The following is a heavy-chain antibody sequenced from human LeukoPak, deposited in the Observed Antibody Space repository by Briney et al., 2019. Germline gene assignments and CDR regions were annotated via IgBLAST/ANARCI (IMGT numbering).Heavy chain of an antibody. J-gene: IGHJ4*02. D-gene: IGHD6-13*01. CDR1: GFTFDDYA. Sequence: GGSLRLSCAASGFTFDDYAMHWVRQAPGKGLEWVSLISGDGGSTYYADSVKGRFTISRDRTKNSLYLQMNSLRAEDMALYYCARGNGYSTSGYVDYWGQGTLVTVSS. CDR2: ISGDGGST. V-gene: IGHV3-43*02. CDR3: ARGNGYSTSGYVDY.